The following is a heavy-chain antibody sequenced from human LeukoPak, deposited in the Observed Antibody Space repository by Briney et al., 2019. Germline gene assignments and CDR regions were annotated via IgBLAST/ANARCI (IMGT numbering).Heavy chain of an antibody. V-gene: IGHV4-59*01. CDR3: ARLDRNYYYLDV. Sequence: SETLSLTCTVSGGSISSYYWSWLRQPPGKGLEWIGYIYYSGSTNYNPSLKSRVTISVDTSKNQFSLKLSSVTAADTAVYYCARLDRNYYYLDVWGQGTTVTVSS. D-gene: IGHD1-1*01. CDR1: GGSISSYY. J-gene: IGHJ6*03. CDR2: IYYSGST.